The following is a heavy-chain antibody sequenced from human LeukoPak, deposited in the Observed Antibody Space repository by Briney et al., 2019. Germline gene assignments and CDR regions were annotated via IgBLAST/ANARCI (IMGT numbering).Heavy chain of an antibody. CDR2: IYYSGST. V-gene: IGHV4-39*01. Sequence: SETLSLTCTVSGGSISSSSYYWGWIRQPPGKGLEWIGSIYYSGSTYYNPSLKSRVTISVDTSKNQFSLKLSSVTAADTAVYYCARHYCTNGVCHYYYYYYYYMDVWGKGTTVTVSS. J-gene: IGHJ6*03. CDR1: GGSISSSSYY. D-gene: IGHD2-8*01. CDR3: ARHYCTNGVCHYYYYYYYYMDV.